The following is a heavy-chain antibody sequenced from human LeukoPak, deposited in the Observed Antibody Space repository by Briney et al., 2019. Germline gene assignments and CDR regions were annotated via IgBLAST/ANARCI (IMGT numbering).Heavy chain of an antibody. J-gene: IGHJ3*02. D-gene: IGHD5-18*01. Sequence: PSETLSLTCTVSGGSISISGYYWGWIRQPPGKGLEWIGSIYYSGSSYYNPSLKSRVTISVDTSKNQFSLKLSSVTAADTAVYYCAVYSWGDAFDIWGQGTMVTVSS. V-gene: IGHV4-39*07. CDR1: GGSISISGYY. CDR2: IYYSGSS. CDR3: AVYSWGDAFDI.